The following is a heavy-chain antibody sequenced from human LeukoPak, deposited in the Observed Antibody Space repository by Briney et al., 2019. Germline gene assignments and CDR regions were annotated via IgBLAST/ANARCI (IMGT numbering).Heavy chain of an antibody. CDR1: GGSFSGYY. J-gene: IGHJ3*02. D-gene: IGHD2-21*02. CDR3: ARYQSYCGGDCYSFHAFDI. CDR2: INHSGST. V-gene: IGHV4-34*01. Sequence: SETLSLTSAVYGGSFSGYYWSWIRQPPGKGLEWIGEINHSGSTNYNPSLKSRVTISVDTSKNQFSLKLSSVTAADTAVYYCARYQSYCGGDCYSFHAFDIWGQGTMVTVSS.